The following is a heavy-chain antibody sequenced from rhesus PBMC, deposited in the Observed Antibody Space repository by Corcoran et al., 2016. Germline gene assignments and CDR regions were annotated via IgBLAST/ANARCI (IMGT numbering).Heavy chain of an antibody. CDR1: GGASSSYW. V-gene: IGHV4-80*01. Sequence: QVQLQESGPGVVKPSETLSLTCAVSGGASSSYWGRRIRQPPGKGLEWIGEINGNSGSTNYNPSLKGRVTISKDASKNQFSLKLSSVTAADTAVYYCARGQRLFNSWGQGVVVTVSS. D-gene: IGHD3S6*01. J-gene: IGHJ6*01. CDR3: ARGQRLFNS. CDR2: INGNSGST.